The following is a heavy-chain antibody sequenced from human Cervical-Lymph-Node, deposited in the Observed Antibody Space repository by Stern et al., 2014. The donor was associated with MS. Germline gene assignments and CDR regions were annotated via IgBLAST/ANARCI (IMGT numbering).Heavy chain of an antibody. J-gene: IGHJ4*02. CDR1: GYSFTANW. D-gene: IGHD4-17*01. V-gene: IGHV5-51*01. CDR2: IYPGDSDT. CDR3: ARDYGDYAFDY. Sequence: EDQLVESGAEVKKPGESLKISCKGSGYSFTANWIAWVRQMPGKGLEWMGIIYPGDSDTRYRPYFQGQVTISADKSISTAYLQWSSLKASDTAMYYCARDYGDYAFDYWGQGTLVTVSS.